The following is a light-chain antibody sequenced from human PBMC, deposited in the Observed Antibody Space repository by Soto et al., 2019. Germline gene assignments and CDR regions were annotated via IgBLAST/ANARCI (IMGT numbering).Light chain of an antibody. Sequence: DIVLTQSPATLSLSPGERATITCRASQSVSSYLAWYQQKPGQAPRLLIYGASNRATGIPDRFSGSGSGTDFTLTISRLEPEDFAVYYCQQYNTSPRTFGQGTKVDI. V-gene: IGKV3-20*01. CDR3: QQYNTSPRT. CDR2: GAS. J-gene: IGKJ1*01. CDR1: QSVSSY.